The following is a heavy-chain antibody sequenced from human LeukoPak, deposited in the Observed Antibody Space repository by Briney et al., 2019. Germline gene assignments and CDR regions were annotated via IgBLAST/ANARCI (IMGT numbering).Heavy chain of an antibody. CDR3: AIAVCEEQYRSSWQSYFGMDV. D-gene: IGHD6-13*01. J-gene: IGHJ6*04. CDR2: ICCDGSNK. Sequence: GRSLRLSCAASGFTFSSYGMHWVRQAPGKGLEWVAVICCDGSNKYYADSVKGRFTISRDNSKNTLYLQMNSLRAENTAVYYCAIAVCEEQYRSSWQSYFGMDVWDEGPTVTVSS. V-gene: IGHV3-33*01. CDR1: GFTFSSYG.